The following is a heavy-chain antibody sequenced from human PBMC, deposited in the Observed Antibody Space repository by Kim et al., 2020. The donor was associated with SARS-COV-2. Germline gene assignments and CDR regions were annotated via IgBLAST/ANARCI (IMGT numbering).Heavy chain of an antibody. CDR2: FDPEDGET. CDR1: GYTLTELS. J-gene: IGHJ6*02. CDR3: ATSFAYNXYGXXV. V-gene: IGHV1-24*01. Sequence: ASVKVSCEVSGYTLTELSMHWVRQAPGKGLEWMGGFDPEDGETIYAQKFQGRVTMTEDTSTDTAYMELSSLRSEDTAVYYCATSFAYNXYGXXVWGQGTTXXVSS.